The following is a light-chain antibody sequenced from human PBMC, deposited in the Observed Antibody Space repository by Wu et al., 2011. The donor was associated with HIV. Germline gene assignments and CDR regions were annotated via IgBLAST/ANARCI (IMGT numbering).Light chain of an antibody. J-gene: IGKJ5*01. Sequence: EIVLAQSPATLSLSPGERATLSCRASQSVSSYLAWYQQKPGQTPRLLIFDASNRATGIPARLSGSGSGTDFTLTISSLEPEDFAVYYCLQSSSWPLTFGQGTRLEIK. CDR2: DAS. CDR1: QSVSSY. V-gene: IGKV3-11*01. CDR3: LQSSSWPLT.